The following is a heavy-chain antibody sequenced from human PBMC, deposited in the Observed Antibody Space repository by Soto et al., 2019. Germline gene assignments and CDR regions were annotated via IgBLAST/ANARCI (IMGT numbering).Heavy chain of an antibody. CDR1: GFPFTTYW. D-gene: IGHD6-19*01. V-gene: IGHV3-74*01. J-gene: IGHJ4*02. CDR2: LSDDGSST. Sequence: EVQLVESGGGLVQPGGSLRLSCAASGFPFTTYWMNWVRQAPGKGLVWVSRLSDDGSSTSYADSVKGRFTISRDNAKSTLYLQMNSLGAEDTAVYYCASDRPAVAGTGLNYWGQGTLVTVSS. CDR3: ASDRPAVAGTGLNY.